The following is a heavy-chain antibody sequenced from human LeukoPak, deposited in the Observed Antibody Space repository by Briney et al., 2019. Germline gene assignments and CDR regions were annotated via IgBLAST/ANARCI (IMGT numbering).Heavy chain of an antibody. CDR1: GFTFSDYY. CDR2: ISSSGSTI. Sequence: AGGSLRLSCAASGFTFSDYYMSWIRQAPGKGLEWVSYISSSGSTIYYADSVKGRFTISRDNAKNSLYLQMNSLRAEDTAVYYCARGRYCSSTSCYEGNWFDPWGQGTLVTVSS. J-gene: IGHJ5*02. CDR3: ARGRYCSSTSCYEGNWFDP. D-gene: IGHD2-2*01. V-gene: IGHV3-11*04.